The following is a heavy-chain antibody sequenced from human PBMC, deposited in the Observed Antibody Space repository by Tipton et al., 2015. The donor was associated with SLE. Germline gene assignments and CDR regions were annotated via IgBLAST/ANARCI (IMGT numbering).Heavy chain of an antibody. J-gene: IGHJ4*02. CDR3: ARVGLTGEMYYFDY. CDR1: GFTFSSYW. D-gene: IGHD7-27*01. V-gene: IGHV3-7*01. CDR2: IKQDGSEK. Sequence: QLVQSGGGLVQPGGSLRLSCAASGFTFSSYWMSWVRQAPGKGLEWVANIKQDGSEKYYVDSVKGRFTISRDNAKNSLYLQMNSMRAEDTAVYYCARVGLTGEMYYFDYWGQGTLVTVSS.